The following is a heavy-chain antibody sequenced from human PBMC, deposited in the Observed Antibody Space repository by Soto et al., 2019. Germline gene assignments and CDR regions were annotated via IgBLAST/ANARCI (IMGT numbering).Heavy chain of an antibody. CDR1: GYSITAGGYY. J-gene: IGHJ5*02. V-gene: IGHV4-31*03. D-gene: IGHD3-22*01. CDR2: FYSSGSI. CDR3: ARMYSSGSGWFHP. Sequence: SETLSLTCSVSGYSITAGGYYWSWIRQHPGKGLEWIGSFYSSGSIIYNPSLKSRVSISGDTSRNQFSMTLTSVAAADTALYYCARMYSSGSGWFHPWGQGTLVTVSS.